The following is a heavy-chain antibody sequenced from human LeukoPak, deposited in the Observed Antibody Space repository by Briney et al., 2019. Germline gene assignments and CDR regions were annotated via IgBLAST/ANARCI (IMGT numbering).Heavy chain of an antibody. J-gene: IGHJ4*02. CDR3: TRGSPNWGFDF. CDR1: GYIFTTYD. CDR2: MSPNSGNT. V-gene: IGHV1-8*01. D-gene: IGHD7-27*01. Sequence: ASVKVSCKASGYIFTTYDINWVRQASGHRLEWLGWMSPNSGNTGYAQNFQGRVLMTRSTALSTAYMELSSLNSDDTAVYYCTRGSPNWGFDFWGQGTLVTVSS.